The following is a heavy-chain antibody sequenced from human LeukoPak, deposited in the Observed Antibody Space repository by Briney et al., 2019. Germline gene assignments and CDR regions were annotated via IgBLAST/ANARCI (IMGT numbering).Heavy chain of an antibody. CDR1: GFTFSRNA. CDR2: IKSKTDGGTT. V-gene: IGHV3-15*01. CDR3: TKTHFWSGYHDY. Sequence: PGGSLRLSCAPSGFTFSRNAMSWVRQAPGKGLEWVGRIKSKTDGGTTDYAAPVKGRFTISRDDSKNTLYLQMNSLKTEDTAVYYCTKTHFWSGYHDYWGQGTLVTVSS. D-gene: IGHD3-3*02. J-gene: IGHJ4*02.